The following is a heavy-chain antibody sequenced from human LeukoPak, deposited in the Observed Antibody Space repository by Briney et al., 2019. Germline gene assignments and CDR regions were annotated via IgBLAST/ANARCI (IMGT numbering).Heavy chain of an antibody. Sequence: PGRSLRLSCAASGFTFRNYGMHWVRQAPGKGLEWVAVISYDGSNKYYADSVKGRFTISRDNSKRTLSLQTDSLRGEDTAVYYCANGGYYSLDSWGQGTLVTVSS. CDR3: ANGGYYSLDS. CDR2: ISYDGSNK. J-gene: IGHJ4*02. V-gene: IGHV3-30*18. CDR1: GFTFRNYG. D-gene: IGHD2-15*01.